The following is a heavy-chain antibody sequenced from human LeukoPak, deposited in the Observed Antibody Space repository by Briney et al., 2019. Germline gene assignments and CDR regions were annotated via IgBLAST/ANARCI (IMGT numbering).Heavy chain of an antibody. CDR1: GYTFTSYY. D-gene: IGHD3-9*01. V-gene: IGHV1-46*01. CDR3: ARDTAFDWLLTSYYYYGMDV. Sequence: ASVKVSCKASGYTFTSYYMHWLRQAPGQGLEWMGIINPSGGSTSYAQKFQGRVTMTRDTSTSTVYMELSSLRSEGTAVYYCARDTAFDWLLTSYYYYGMDVWGQGTTVTVSS. CDR2: INPSGGST. J-gene: IGHJ6*02.